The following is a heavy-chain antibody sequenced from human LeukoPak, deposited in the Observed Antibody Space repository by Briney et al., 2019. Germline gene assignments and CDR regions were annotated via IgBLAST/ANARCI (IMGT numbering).Heavy chain of an antibody. J-gene: IGHJ5*02. CDR3: ARAIMNYAFRSGYYPNSLDP. CDR1: GYTFTNYD. V-gene: IGHV1-8*02. Sequence: ASVTVSCKVSGYTFTNYDIHWVRQATGQGREWMGWMSPASGDTGYAQKFQGRLTLTRHTSITTAYMALRSLSSDHTAVFYCARAIMNYAFRSGYYPNSLDPWGQGTLVTVSS. CDR2: MSPASGDT. D-gene: IGHD3-3*01.